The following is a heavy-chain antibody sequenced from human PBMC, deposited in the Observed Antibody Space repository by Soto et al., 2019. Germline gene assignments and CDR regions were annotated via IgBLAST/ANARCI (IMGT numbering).Heavy chain of an antibody. D-gene: IGHD6-19*01. CDR2: ISYDGSNK. CDR1: GLTFGSYA. CDR3: ARDSSGWHKYFDY. J-gene: IGHJ4*02. V-gene: IGHV3-30-3*01. Sequence: ESGGGVVQPGRSLRLSCEASGLTFGSYALHWVRRAPGKGLEWVAVISYDGSNKYYADSVKGRFTISRDNSKNTLYLQMNSLRAEDTAVYYCARDSSGWHKYFDYWGQGTLVTVSS.